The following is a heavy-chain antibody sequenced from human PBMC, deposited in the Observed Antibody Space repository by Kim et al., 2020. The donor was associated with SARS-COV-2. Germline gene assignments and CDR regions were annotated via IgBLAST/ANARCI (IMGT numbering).Heavy chain of an antibody. D-gene: IGHD3-3*01. CDR1: GYTLTELS. CDR2: FDPEDGET. V-gene: IGHV1-24*01. J-gene: IGHJ6*03. CDR3: ATAGLRFLEWFTSPGYMDV. Sequence: ASVKVSCKVSGYTLTELSMHWVRQAPGKGLEWMGGFDPEDGETIYAQKFQGRVTMTEDTSTDTVYMELSSLRSEDTAVYYCATAGLRFLEWFTSPGYMDVWGKGTTVTVSS.